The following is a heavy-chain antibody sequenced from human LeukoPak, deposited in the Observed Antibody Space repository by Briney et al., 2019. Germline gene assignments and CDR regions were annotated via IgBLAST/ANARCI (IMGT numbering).Heavy chain of an antibody. Sequence: GGSLRLSCAVSGFTVSSNYMAWVRQAPGKGLEWVSVIYSGGSTYYADSVKGRFTISRDNSKNTLFLQMNSLRAEDTAVYYCARDGSDRGELPYFDYWGQGTLVTVSS. CDR1: GFTVSSNY. J-gene: IGHJ4*02. V-gene: IGHV3-66*01. CDR2: IYSGGST. CDR3: ARDGSDRGELPYFDY. D-gene: IGHD1-26*01.